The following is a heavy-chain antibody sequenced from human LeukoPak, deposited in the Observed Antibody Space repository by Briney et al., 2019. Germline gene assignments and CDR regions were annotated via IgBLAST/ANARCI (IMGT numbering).Heavy chain of an antibody. V-gene: IGHV3-23*01. CDR3: AKERGLRYFDWHYFDY. D-gene: IGHD3-9*01. CDR2: ISGSGGST. Sequence: GGSLRLSCAASGFTFSSYAMSWVRQAPGKGLEWVSAISGSGGSTYYADSVKGRFTISRDNSKNTLYLQMNSLRAEDTAVYYCAKERGLRYFDWHYFDYWGQGTLVTVSS. J-gene: IGHJ4*02. CDR1: GFTFSSYA.